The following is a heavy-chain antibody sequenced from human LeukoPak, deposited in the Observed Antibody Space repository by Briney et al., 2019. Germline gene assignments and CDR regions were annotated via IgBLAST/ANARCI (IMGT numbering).Heavy chain of an antibody. D-gene: IGHD6-19*01. CDR1: GFNLSNNL. CDR3: ARVGNSSGWHDAFGYFDS. Sequence: GGSLRLSCAASGFNLSNNLLHWVRQAPGKGLEWVAASSFDGTKRYYGDSVKGRFVVSGDNSKNTLYLQLNDLRLDDTAAYYCARVGNSSGWHDAFGYFDSWGQGFLVTVSS. J-gene: IGHJ4*02. CDR2: SSFDGTKR. V-gene: IGHV3-30*09.